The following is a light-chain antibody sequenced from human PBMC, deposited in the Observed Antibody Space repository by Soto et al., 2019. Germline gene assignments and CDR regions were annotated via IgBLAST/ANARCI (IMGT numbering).Light chain of an antibody. V-gene: IGKV3-11*01. CDR2: DAS. CDR1: QSVTNY. J-gene: IGKJ1*01. Sequence: EVVLTQSPATLSLSPGERATLSCWASQSVTNYLAWYQQKPGQAPRLVIYDASNMAIGIPARFSGSGSGTDFTLTISCLEPEDSAVYYCQQRYNWPWTFGQGTKVEIK. CDR3: QQRYNWPWT.